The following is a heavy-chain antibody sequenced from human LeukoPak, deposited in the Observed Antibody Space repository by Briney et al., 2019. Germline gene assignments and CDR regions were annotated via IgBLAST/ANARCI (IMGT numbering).Heavy chain of an antibody. CDR1: GGSFSGYY. Sequence: SETLSLTCAVNGGSFSGYYWSWIRQPPGKGLEWIGEINHSGSTNYNPSLKSRVTISIDTSKNQFSLKLSSVSAACTGVYFSARGRGYCSSTSCYTNRRNWFDPWGQGTLVTVSS. CDR2: INHSGST. D-gene: IGHD2-2*02. V-gene: IGHV4-34*01. CDR3: ARGRGYCSSTSCYTNRRNWFDP. J-gene: IGHJ5*02.